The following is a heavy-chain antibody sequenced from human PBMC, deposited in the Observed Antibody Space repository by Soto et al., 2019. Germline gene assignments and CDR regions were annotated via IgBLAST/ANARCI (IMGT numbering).Heavy chain of an antibody. CDR3: VRFASSGWYTGGY. CDR1: GYTFTNYD. Sequence: QILLVQSGAEVKKPGASVKVSCKASGYTFTNYDIGWVRQAPGQGLEWMGWISPYSGNTKYAQKFQGRVTMTTETSTTTAYMELRSLRSDATAVFYCVRFASSGWYTGGYWGQGTLVTVSS. D-gene: IGHD6-19*01. J-gene: IGHJ4*02. CDR2: ISPYSGNT. V-gene: IGHV1-18*01.